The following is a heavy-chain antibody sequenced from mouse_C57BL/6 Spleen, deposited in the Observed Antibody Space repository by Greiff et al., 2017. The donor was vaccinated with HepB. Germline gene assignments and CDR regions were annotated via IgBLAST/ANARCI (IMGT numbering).Heavy chain of an antibody. CDR3: AREGELGAFDY. D-gene: IGHD4-1*01. V-gene: IGHV1-61*01. Sequence: QVQLQQPGAELVRPGSSVKLSCKASGYTFTSYWMDWVKQRPGQGLEWIGNIYPSDSETHYNQKFKDKATLTVDKSSSTAYMQLSSLTSEDSAVYDCAREGELGAFDYWGQGTTLTVSS. J-gene: IGHJ2*01. CDR2: IYPSDSET. CDR1: GYTFTSYW.